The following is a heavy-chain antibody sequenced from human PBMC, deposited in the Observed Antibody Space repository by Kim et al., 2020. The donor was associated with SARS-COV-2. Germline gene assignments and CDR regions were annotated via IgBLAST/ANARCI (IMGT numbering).Heavy chain of an antibody. CDR1: GFTFSNAW. D-gene: IGHD1-26*01. V-gene: IGHV3-15*01. J-gene: IGHJ6*02. CDR3: TTDGVEGGSYFGPDYYYDGMDV. Sequence: GGSLRLSCAASGFTFSNAWMSWVRQAPGKGLEWVGRIKSKTDGGTTDYAAPVKGRFTISRDDSKNTLYLQMNSLKTEDTAVYYCTTDGVEGGSYFGPDYYYDGMDVWGQGTTVTVSS. CDR2: IKSKTDGGTT.